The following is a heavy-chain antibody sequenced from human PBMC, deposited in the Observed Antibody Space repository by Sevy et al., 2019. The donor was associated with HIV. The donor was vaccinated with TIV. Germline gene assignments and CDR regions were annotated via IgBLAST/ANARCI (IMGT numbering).Heavy chain of an antibody. CDR1: GFPFNDHA. J-gene: IGHJ6*02. D-gene: IGHD2-21*01. Sequence: GGSLRLSCAASGFPFNDHAMHWVRLVPGKGLEWVSGISWNSRNIGYADSVKGRFTISRDNTRHSVYLEMHSLGPEDTALYYCAKDINRGCDGVNCYSYYYYFYGLDVWGQWTTVTVSS. V-gene: IGHV3-9*01. CDR3: AKDINRGCDGVNCYSYYYYFYGLDV. CDR2: ISWNSRNI.